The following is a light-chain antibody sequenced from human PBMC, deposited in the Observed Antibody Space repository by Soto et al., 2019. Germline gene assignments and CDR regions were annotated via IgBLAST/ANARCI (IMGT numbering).Light chain of an antibody. CDR1: QSVSSN. J-gene: IGKJ5*01. Sequence: EIVMTQSPATLSVSPGERATLSCRASQSVSSNLAWYQQKPGQAPRLLIYGASTRATGIPARFSGSGSGTEFTLTISSLQSEDFAVYYCQQYNNWPPINFGQGTRLENK. CDR2: GAS. V-gene: IGKV3-15*01. CDR3: QQYNNWPPIN.